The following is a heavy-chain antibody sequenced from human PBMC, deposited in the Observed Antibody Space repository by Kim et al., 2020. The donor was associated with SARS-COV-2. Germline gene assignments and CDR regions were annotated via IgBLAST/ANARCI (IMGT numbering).Heavy chain of an antibody. CDR1: GYTFTSYG. CDR2: ISAYNGNT. V-gene: IGHV1-18*01. D-gene: IGHD3-10*01. CDR3: ARDSGRYGSGSLPWFDP. Sequence: ASVKVSCKASGYTFTSYGISWVRQAPGQGLEWMGWISAYNGNTNYAQKLQGRVTMTTDTSTSTAYMELRSLRSDDTAVYYCARDSGRYGSGSLPWFDPWGQGTLVTVSS. J-gene: IGHJ5*02.